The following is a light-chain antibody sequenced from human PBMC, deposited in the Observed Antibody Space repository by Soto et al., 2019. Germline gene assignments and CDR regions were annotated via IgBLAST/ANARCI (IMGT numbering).Light chain of an antibody. CDR2: GAS. J-gene: IGKJ1*01. CDR3: QQYDNWPPWT. CDR1: QSVNSN. V-gene: IGKV3-15*01. Sequence: EIVLTQSPATLSLSPGERATLSCRASQSVNSNLAWYQHKPGQAPRLLIYGASTRATGIPARFSGSGSGTEFTLTISSLQSEDFGVYYCQQYDNWPPWTFGQGTKVDIK.